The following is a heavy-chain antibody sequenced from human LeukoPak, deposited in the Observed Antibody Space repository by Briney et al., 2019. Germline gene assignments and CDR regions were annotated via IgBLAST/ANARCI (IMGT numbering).Heavy chain of an antibody. Sequence: PSETLSLTCTVSGYSISSGYYWGWIRQPPGKGLEWIGSIYYSGSTYYNPSLKSRVTISVDTSKNQFSLKLSSVTAADTAVYYCASIYYYDSSGYYYVRGGFDYWGQGTLVTVSS. D-gene: IGHD3-22*01. J-gene: IGHJ4*02. CDR2: IYYSGST. CDR3: ASIYYYDSSGYYYVRGGFDY. CDR1: GYSISSGYY. V-gene: IGHV4-38-2*02.